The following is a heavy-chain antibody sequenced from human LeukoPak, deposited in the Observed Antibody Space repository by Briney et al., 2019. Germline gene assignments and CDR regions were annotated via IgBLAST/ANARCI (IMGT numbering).Heavy chain of an antibody. Sequence: ASVTVSFKASGYTFTSYYMHWVRQAPGQGLEWMGIINPSGGSTSYAQKFQGRVTMTRDTSTSTVYMELSSLRSEDSAVYYCARAPDTLYWFDPWGQGTLVTVSS. V-gene: IGHV1-46*01. D-gene: IGHD3-16*01. CDR1: GYTFTSYY. CDR3: ARAPDTLYWFDP. CDR2: INPSGGST. J-gene: IGHJ5*02.